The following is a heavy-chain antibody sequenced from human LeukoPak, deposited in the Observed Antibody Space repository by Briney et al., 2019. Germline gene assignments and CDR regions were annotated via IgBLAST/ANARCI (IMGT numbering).Heavy chain of an antibody. Sequence: SLRLSCAASGFTFDDYAMRWVRHAPGKGLEWVSDIRWDSGSIGYADSVKGPFTISSDNAKNSMYLQMNSLGAEDTALYYCAKDKSSPIMISTLDYWGQGTLVTVSS. CDR1: GFTFDDYA. V-gene: IGHV3-9*01. J-gene: IGHJ4*02. D-gene: IGHD6-6*01. CDR2: IRWDSGSI. CDR3: AKDKSSPIMISTLDY.